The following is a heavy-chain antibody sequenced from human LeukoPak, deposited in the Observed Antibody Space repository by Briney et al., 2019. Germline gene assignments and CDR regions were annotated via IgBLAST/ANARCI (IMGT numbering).Heavy chain of an antibody. V-gene: IGHV1-2*04. CDR1: GGTFSSYA. D-gene: IGHD4-17*01. CDR2: INPNSGGT. CDR3: ARGGDGDWYNWFDP. J-gene: IGHJ5*02. Sequence: EASVKVSCKASGGTFSSYAISWVRQAPGQGLEWMGWINPNSGGTNYAQKFQGWVTMTRDTSISTAYMELSRLRSDDTAVYYCARGGDGDWYNWFDPWGQGTLVTVSS.